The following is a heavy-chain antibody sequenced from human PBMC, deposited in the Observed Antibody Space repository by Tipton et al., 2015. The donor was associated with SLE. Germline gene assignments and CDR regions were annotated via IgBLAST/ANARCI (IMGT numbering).Heavy chain of an antibody. Sequence: TLPLTCTVSGGSIISEIYYWSWVRQYPGKGLEWLGYIYYSGTTRYNPSLRSRVTISIDPSENQFSLKVISVTAADTAVYLCARTVSEDNGGNFDGFDVWGQGTTVTVSS. CDR2: IYYSGTT. J-gene: IGHJ3*01. V-gene: IGHV4-31*03. CDR3: ARTVSEDNGGNFDGFDV. D-gene: IGHD2-21*01. CDR1: GGSIISEIYY.